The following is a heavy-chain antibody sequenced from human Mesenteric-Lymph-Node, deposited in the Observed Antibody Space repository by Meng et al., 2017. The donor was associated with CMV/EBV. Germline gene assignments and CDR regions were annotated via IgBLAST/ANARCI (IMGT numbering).Heavy chain of an antibody. D-gene: IGHD5-18*01. CDR3: ARHGYSSSGWFDP. CDR2: IDPSDSYA. J-gene: IGHJ5*02. Sequence: KPSGDTFTTYWTTWVRQMHGKGLEWMGRIDPSDSYANNSPSFQGHVTLSVDKSTSTAYLQWSSLKASDTAIYYCARHGYSSSGWFDPWGQGTLVTVSS. CDR1: GDTFTTYW. V-gene: IGHV5-10-1*01.